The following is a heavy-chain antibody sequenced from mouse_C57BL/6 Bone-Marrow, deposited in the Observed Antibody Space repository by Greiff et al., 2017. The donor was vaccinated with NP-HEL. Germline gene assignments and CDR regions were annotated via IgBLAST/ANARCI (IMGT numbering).Heavy chain of an antibody. J-gene: IGHJ4*01. Sequence: EVQRVESGGGLVKPGGSLKLSCAASGFTFSDYGMHWVRQAPEKGLEWVAYISSGSSTIYYADTVKGRFTISRDNAKNTLFLQMTSLRSEDTAMYYCARRRFTTVVAGAMDYWGQGTSVTVSS. CDR1: GFTFSDYG. V-gene: IGHV5-17*01. D-gene: IGHD1-1*01. CDR3: ARRRFTTVVAGAMDY. CDR2: ISSGSSTI.